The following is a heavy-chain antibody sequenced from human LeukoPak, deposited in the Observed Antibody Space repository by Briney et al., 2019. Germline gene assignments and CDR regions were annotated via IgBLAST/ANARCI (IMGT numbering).Heavy chain of an antibody. CDR3: ARDPVYCSSTSCRFVY. J-gene: IGHJ4*02. CDR2: MNPNSGNT. CDR1: GYTFISYD. D-gene: IGHD2-2*01. Sequence: ASVKVSCKASGYTFISYDINGVPQATGQGLEWMGWMNPNSGNTGYAQKFQGRVTITRNTSISTAYMELSSLRSEDTAVYYCARDPVYCSSTSCRFVYWGQGTLVTVSS. V-gene: IGHV1-8*03.